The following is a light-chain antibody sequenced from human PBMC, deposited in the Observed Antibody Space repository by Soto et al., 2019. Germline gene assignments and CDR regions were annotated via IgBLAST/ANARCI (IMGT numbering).Light chain of an antibody. CDR2: GAS. CDR1: QSVSSNY. CDR3: QQRSNWPPIA. J-gene: IGKJ5*01. V-gene: IGKV3D-20*02. Sequence: VLTQSPDTVSLDKECRSTLSRYACQSVSSNYLAWYQEKPGQAPRPLIYGASSRAPGIPDRFSGGGSGTDFTLTISRLEPEDFAVYYRQQRSNWPPIAVGHGTRLEIK.